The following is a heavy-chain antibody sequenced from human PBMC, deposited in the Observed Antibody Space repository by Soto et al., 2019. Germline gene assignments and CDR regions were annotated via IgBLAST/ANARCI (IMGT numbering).Heavy chain of an antibody. CDR2: IYYSGTT. J-gene: IGHJ4*02. V-gene: IGHV4-59*01. Sequence: SETLSLTCAVSGGSINNYYWAWVRQPPGKGLEWIAYIYYSGTTNYNPSLKSRVTISVDTSKNQFSLKLFSVTAADTAVYYCARGDLPFDYWGQGTLVTVSS. CDR3: ARGDLPFDY. CDR1: GGSINNYY.